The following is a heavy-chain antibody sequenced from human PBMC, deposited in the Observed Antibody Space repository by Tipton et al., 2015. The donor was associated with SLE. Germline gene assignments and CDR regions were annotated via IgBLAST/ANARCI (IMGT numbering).Heavy chain of an antibody. CDR2: IYYSGTS. V-gene: IGHV4-31*03. J-gene: IGHJ4*02. Sequence: TLSLTCTVSGVSIGSGGYYWSWIRQHPGQGLEYIGYIYYSGTSYCIPSLKSRVTISVDTSKNQFSLRLSSVTAADTAVYYCARTNRLPYRVYFDSWGQGILVTVSS. D-gene: IGHD1-14*01. CDR3: ARTNRLPYRVYFDS. CDR1: GVSIGSGGYY.